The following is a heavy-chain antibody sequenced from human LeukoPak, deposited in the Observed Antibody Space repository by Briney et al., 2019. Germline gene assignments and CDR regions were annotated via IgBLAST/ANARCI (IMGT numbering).Heavy chain of an antibody. J-gene: IGHJ4*02. CDR3: ARVLWNGDYPRFDY. Sequence: GGSLRLSCAASGFSVSSNYMNWVRQAPGKGLEWVSIIYSGGTTYYADPVKGRFTISRDNSKNTLYLQMNSLRDEDTAVYYCARVLWNGDYPRFDYWGQGTLVTVSS. CDR2: IYSGGTT. D-gene: IGHD4-17*01. CDR1: GFSVSSNY. V-gene: IGHV3-53*01.